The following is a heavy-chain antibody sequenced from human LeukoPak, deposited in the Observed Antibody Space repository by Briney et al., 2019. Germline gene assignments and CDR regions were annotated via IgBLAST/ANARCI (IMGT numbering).Heavy chain of an antibody. CDR2: ISTYNGNT. V-gene: IGHV1-18*01. CDR3: ARFGNWVVDV. CDR1: GYTFTSYG. D-gene: IGHD3-16*01. J-gene: IGHJ6*02. Sequence: ASVKVSCKASGYTFTSYGISWVRQAPGQGLEWMGWISTYNGNTYYAQNLQGRVTMTTDTSASTAYMELRSLRSDDTAVYYCARFGNWVVDVWGQGTTVIVSS.